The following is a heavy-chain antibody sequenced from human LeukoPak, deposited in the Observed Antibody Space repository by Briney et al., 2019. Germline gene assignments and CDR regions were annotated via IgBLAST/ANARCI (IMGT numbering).Heavy chain of an antibody. V-gene: IGHV3-48*03. J-gene: IGHJ3*02. CDR2: ISSSTSHT. CDR3: ARDVSSSTRAFDI. Sequence: GGSLRLSCAASGFALSTYEMTWVRQAPGKGLEWVSFISSSTSHTFYADSVKGRFTIFRDTAKNSLYLQMNNLRGEDTAGYYCARDVSSSTRAFDIWGQGTMVADS. D-gene: IGHD2-15*01. CDR1: GFALSTYE.